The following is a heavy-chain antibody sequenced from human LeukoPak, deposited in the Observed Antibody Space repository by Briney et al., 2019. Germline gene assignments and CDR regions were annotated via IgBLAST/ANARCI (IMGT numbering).Heavy chain of an antibody. CDR1: AGSISSSDYY. CDR2: ISYSGNT. V-gene: IGHV4-39*02. D-gene: IGHD3-22*01. Sequence: SETLSLTCTVSAGSISSSDYYWGWLRQSPGKGLEWIGRISYSGNTYYNPSLKSRVTISVDTSKNHFSLRLSSVTAADTAVYFCSRLTHSYYSDTSGYYPYYYMDVWGEGTTVTVSS. CDR3: SRLTHSYYSDTSGYYPYYYMDV. J-gene: IGHJ6*03.